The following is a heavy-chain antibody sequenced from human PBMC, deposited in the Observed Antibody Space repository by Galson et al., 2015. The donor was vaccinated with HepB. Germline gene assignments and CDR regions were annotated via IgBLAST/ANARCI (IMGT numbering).Heavy chain of an antibody. CDR2: IKVKVDGGTT. CDR1: GFTFSDAW. Sequence: SLRLSCAASGFTFSDAWMSWVRQAPGKGLDWIGFIKVKVDGGTTDYAAPVKGRFTISGDDSKNTLYLQMDSLKTEDTAVYYCTTDLGSGWYARWGQGIPVTVSS. J-gene: IGHJ4*02. D-gene: IGHD6-19*01. CDR3: TTDLGSGWYAR. V-gene: IGHV3-15*01.